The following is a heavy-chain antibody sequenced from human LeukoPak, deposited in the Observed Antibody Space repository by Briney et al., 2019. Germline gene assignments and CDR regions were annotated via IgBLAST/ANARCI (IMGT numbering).Heavy chain of an antibody. J-gene: IGHJ4*02. CDR2: IGGSSGTT. V-gene: IGHV3-23*01. Sequence: GGSLRLSCAASGFIFSDYAMGWVRQAPGKGLEWVSVIGGSSGTTYYAGSVKGRFTISRDNSKNTLYLQMSSLRAEDTAVYYCAKGWDTYGSEYYFDYWGQGTLVTVSS. CDR1: GFIFSDYA. D-gene: IGHD5-18*01. CDR3: AKGWDTYGSEYYFDY.